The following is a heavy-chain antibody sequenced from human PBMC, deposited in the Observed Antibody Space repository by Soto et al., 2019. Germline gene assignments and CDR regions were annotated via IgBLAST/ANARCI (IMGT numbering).Heavy chain of an antibody. J-gene: IGHJ3*02. Sequence: QVQLVESGGGVVQPGRSLRLSCAASGFTFSSYGRHWVRQAPGKGLEWVAVISYDGSNKYYADSVKGRFTISRDNSKNTLYLKMNSLRPEDTAVYYCAKGLGAKGYCSGGSCYIHSDAFDIWDQRTMVTVSS. CDR1: GFTFSSYG. V-gene: IGHV3-30*18. D-gene: IGHD2-15*01. CDR3: AKGLGAKGYCSGGSCYIHSDAFDI. CDR2: ISYDGSNK.